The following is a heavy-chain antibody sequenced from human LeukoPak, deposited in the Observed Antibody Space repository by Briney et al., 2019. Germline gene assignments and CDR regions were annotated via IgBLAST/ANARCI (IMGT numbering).Heavy chain of an antibody. J-gene: IGHJ4*02. CDR1: GFIFSYYD. V-gene: IGHV3-48*01. CDR2: ISSSRSIM. Sequence: GGPLRLSCVASGFIFSYYDMDWVRQAPGKGLEWISYISSSRSIMYYADSVLGRFTVSRDNAENTLYLQMNSLRGDDTAVYYCARHNQGSPDYWGQGTLVTVSS. CDR3: ARHNQGSPDY.